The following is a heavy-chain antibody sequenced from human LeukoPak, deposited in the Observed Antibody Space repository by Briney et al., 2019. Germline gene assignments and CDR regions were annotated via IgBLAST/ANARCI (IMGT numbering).Heavy chain of an antibody. Sequence: PGGSLRLSCAASGFNFSSYAMSWVRQAPGRGLEWVSDITDSGGGKYYADYVKGRFTISRDNSKNTLYLQMNSLRAEDTAVYYCAKDSRIVPAATEFDYWGQGTLVTVSS. J-gene: IGHJ4*02. CDR3: AKDSRIVPAATEFDY. CDR2: ITDSGGGK. CDR1: GFNFSSYA. V-gene: IGHV3-23*01. D-gene: IGHD2-2*01.